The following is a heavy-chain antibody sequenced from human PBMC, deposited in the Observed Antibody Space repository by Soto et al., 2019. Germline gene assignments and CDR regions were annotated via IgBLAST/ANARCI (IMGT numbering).Heavy chain of an antibody. Sequence: PGGSLRLSCAASGFTFSSYWMSWVRQAPGKGLEWVANIKQDGSEKYYVDSVKGRFTISRDNAKNSLYLQMNSLRAEDTAVYYCARDYSDIWFGAPAYFDYWGQGNLVTGSS. CDR1: GFTFSSYW. J-gene: IGHJ4*02. CDR3: ARDYSDIWFGAPAYFDY. V-gene: IGHV3-7*03. CDR2: IKQDGSEK. D-gene: IGHD3-10*01.